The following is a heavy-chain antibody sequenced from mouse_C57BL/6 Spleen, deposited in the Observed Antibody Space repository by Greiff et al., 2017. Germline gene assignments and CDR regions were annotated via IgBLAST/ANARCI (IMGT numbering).Heavy chain of an antibody. CDR3: ARVGSCYSGCRYGRFDY. J-gene: IGHJ2*01. Sequence: QVQLKQSGAELVRPGASVKLSCKASGYTFTDYYINWVKQRPGKGLEWIARIYPGSGNTYYNEKFKGKATLTAEKSSSTAYMQLSSLTAEDSAVYFCARVGSCYSGCRYGRFDYWGQGTTLTVSS. D-gene: IGHD1-1*01. CDR2: IYPGSGNT. CDR1: GYTFTDYY. V-gene: IGHV1-76*01.